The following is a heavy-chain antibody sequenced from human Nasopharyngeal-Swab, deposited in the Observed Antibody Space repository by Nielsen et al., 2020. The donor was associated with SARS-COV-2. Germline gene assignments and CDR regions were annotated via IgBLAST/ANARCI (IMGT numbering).Heavy chain of an antibody. CDR1: GYTLTELS. V-gene: IGHV1-24*01. D-gene: IGHD6-6*01. CDR3: AGYSSSLASYYYYMDV. CDR2: FDPEDGET. J-gene: IGHJ6*03. Sequence: VKVSCKVSGYTLTELSMHWVQQAPGKGLEWMGGFDPEDGETIYAQKFQGRVTMTEDTSTDTAYMELSSLRSEDTAVYYCAGYSSSLASYYYYMDVWGKGTTVTVSS.